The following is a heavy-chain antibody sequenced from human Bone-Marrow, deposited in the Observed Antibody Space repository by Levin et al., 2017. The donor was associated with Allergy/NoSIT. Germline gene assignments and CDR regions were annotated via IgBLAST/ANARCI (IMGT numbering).Heavy chain of an antibody. D-gene: IGHD1-1*01. J-gene: IGHJ6*04. CDR1: GFTFRTYT. CDR3: VIDSGTISPPV. V-gene: IGHV3-64D*06. Sequence: GGSLRLSCSASGFTFRTYTIHWIRQAPGKGLQYVSAISTDGDGTYYVESVRGRFTLSTDSSEKTVYLQMTSLRSDDTAVYYCVIDSGTISPPVWGKGTTVTVSS. CDR2: ISTDGDGT.